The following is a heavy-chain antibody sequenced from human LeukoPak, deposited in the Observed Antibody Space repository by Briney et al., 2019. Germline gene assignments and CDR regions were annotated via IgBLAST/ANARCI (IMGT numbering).Heavy chain of an antibody. Sequence: GGSLKLSCAASGFTFSDYYMSWIRQAPGKGLEWVSDVSSSSYTNYADSVKGRFTISRDNAKNSLYLQMTSLRAEDTAVYYCARSYYDSSGYPHSDLDYWGQGTLVTVSS. CDR3: ARSYYDSSGYPHSDLDY. V-gene: IGHV3-11*06. CDR2: VSSSSYT. CDR1: GFTFSDYY. J-gene: IGHJ4*02. D-gene: IGHD3-22*01.